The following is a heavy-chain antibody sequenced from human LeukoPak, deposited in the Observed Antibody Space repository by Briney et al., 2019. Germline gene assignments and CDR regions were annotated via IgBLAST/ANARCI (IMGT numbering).Heavy chain of an antibody. CDR2: IKQDGSEK. V-gene: IGHV3-7*01. Sequence: GGSLRLSCAASGFTFSSYWMSWVRQAPGKGLEWVANIKQDGSEKYYVDSVKGRFTISRDNAKNSLYLQMNSLRAEDTAVYYCARVDCDFWSGYPIDYWGQGTLVTVSS. CDR3: ARVDCDFWSGYPIDY. D-gene: IGHD3-3*01. J-gene: IGHJ4*02. CDR1: GFTFSSYW.